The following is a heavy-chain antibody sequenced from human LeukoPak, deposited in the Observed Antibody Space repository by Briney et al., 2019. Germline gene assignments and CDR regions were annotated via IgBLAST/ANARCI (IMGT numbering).Heavy chain of an antibody. V-gene: IGHV1-2*02. D-gene: IGHD3-3*01. J-gene: IGHJ4*02. CDR1: GYTFTDYY. CDR2: INPNSGGT. Sequence: ASVKVSCKASGYTFTDYYMHWARQAPGQGLEWMGWINPNSGGTNYAQKFQGRVTMTRDTSISTAYMELSRLRSDDTAVYYCARDRMDYDFWSSLDYWGQGTLVTVSS. CDR3: ARDRMDYDFWSSLDY.